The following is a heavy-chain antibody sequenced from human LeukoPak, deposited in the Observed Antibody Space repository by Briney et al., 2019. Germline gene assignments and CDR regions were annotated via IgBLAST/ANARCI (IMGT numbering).Heavy chain of an antibody. J-gene: IGHJ6*02. V-gene: IGHV4-30-2*01. CDR1: GDSISSAGYS. Sequence: SETLSLTCAVSGDSISSAGYSWTWIRQPPEKGLEWIGYIYHSGSTSYNPSLKSRVTISVDRSNNQFSLKLTSVTAADTAVYYCARVSRGMDVWGQGTTVTVSS. CDR2: IYHSGST. CDR3: ARVSRGMDV.